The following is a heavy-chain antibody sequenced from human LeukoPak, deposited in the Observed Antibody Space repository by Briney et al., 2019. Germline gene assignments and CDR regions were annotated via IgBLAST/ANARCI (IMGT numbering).Heavy chain of an antibody. CDR2: IYPGDSDT. Sequence: GEALKISCKGSGXXFTXYXXXXVRXXPGXXXEXMGIIYPGDSDTRYSPSFQGQVTISADKSISTAYLQWSSLKASDTALYYCARRESSRSIDYWGQGTLVTVSS. CDR1: GXXFTXYX. CDR3: ARRESSRSIDY. J-gene: IGHJ4*02. D-gene: IGHD6-19*01. V-gene: IGHV5-51*01.